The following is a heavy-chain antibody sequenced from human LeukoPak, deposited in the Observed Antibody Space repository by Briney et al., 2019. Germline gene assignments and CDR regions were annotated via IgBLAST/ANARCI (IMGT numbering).Heavy chain of an antibody. CDR1: GYTFTNYG. V-gene: IGHV1-18*01. J-gene: IGHJ1*01. CDR2: ISAYNGNT. CDR3: ARDYYDSSGYAEYFQH. D-gene: IGHD3-22*01. Sequence: ASVKVSCKASGYTFTNYGISWVRQAPGQGLEWMGWISAYNGNTNYAQKLQGRVTMTTDTSTSTAYMELRSLRSDDTAVYYCARDYYDSSGYAEYFQHWGQGTLVTASS.